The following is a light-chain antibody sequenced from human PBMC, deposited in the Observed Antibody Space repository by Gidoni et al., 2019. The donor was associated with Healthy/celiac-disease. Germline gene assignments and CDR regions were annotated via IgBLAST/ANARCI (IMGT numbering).Light chain of an antibody. V-gene: IGKV3-20*01. CDR3: QQYGSSPYT. Sequence: EIVLKQSPGPLSLSPGERATLSCRASQRVSSSYLDWYQQKPGQAPRLLISGASSRATGIPDRFSGGGSGTDFTLTLSRLEPEDFAVYSCQQYGSSPYTFGQGTKLEIK. CDR2: GAS. CDR1: QRVSSSY. J-gene: IGKJ2*01.